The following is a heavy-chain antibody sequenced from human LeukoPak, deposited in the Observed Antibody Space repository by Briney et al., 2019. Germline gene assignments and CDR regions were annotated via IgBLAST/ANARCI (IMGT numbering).Heavy chain of an antibody. CDR1: GDSIRSSSYY. Sequence: SETLSLTCTVSGDSIRSSSYYWGWIRQPPGKGLEWIGSIYYSGSTYYNPSLKSRVTISVETSKNQFSLKLKSVTAADTAVYNCARLSRYGGKFDYWGQGILVTVSS. CDR3: ARLSRYGGKFDY. CDR2: IYYSGST. V-gene: IGHV4-39*07. D-gene: IGHD4-23*01. J-gene: IGHJ4*02.